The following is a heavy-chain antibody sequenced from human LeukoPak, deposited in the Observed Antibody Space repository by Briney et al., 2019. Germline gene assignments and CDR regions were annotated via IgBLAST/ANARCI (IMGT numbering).Heavy chain of an antibody. CDR1: NASISRGAHY. D-gene: IGHD3-22*01. CDR2: IYFTGTT. J-gene: IGHJ3*02. Sequence: SETLSLTCAVSNASISRGAHYWSWVRQHPGKGLEWIGHIYFTGTTYYNPALRGRVTISIDTSKNHFFLTLTSVTAADTALYYCARDHSDDSSGYYIWGPGTMVTVSP. CDR3: ARDHSDDSSGYYI. V-gene: IGHV4-31*11.